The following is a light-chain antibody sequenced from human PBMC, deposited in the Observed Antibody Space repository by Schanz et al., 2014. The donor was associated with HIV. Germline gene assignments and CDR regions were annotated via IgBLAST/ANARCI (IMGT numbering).Light chain of an antibody. CDR3: QSYDSSLSGVV. V-gene: IGLV1-40*01. J-gene: IGLJ2*01. CDR1: SSNIGNNY. Sequence: QSVLTQPPSVSGAPGQRVTISCTGSSSNIGNNYVSWYQQLPGTAPKLLIYGNSNRPSGVPDRFSGSKSGTSASLAISWLQSEDEADYYCQSYDSSLSGVVFGGGTKLTVL. CDR2: GNS.